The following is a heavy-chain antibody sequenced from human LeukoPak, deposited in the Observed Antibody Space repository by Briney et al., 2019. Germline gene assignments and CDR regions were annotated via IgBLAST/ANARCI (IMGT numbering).Heavy chain of an antibody. Sequence: SETLSLTCTVSGGSISSSSYYGGWIRQPPGKGLEWIGSIYYSGSTYYNPSLKSRVTISVDTSKPQFSLKLSSVTAADTAVYYCARQVAAAGYDAFDIWGQGTMVTVSS. CDR2: IYYSGST. V-gene: IGHV4-39*01. CDR3: ARQVAAAGYDAFDI. CDR1: GGSISSSSYY. D-gene: IGHD6-13*01. J-gene: IGHJ3*02.